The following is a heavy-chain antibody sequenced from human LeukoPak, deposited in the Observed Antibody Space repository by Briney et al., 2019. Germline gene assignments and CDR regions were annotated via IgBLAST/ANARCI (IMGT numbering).Heavy chain of an antibody. J-gene: IGHJ4*02. Sequence: SDTLSLTYAVSGGSVSSTNSWSWVRQSPGKGLEWIGEIYHSGSANYNPSLRSRVTMSLDKSKNQFSLKLSSVTAADTAVYYCARVDPPRRLGYWGQGTLVTVSS. D-gene: IGHD3-9*01. CDR2: IYHSGSA. CDR1: GGSVSSTNS. CDR3: ARVDPPRRLGY. V-gene: IGHV4-4*02.